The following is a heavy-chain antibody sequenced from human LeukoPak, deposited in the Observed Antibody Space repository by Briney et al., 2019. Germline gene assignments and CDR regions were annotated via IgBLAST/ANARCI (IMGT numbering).Heavy chain of an antibody. D-gene: IGHD2-21*01. CDR3: ATEFFGDVYNF. J-gene: IGHJ4*01. V-gene: IGHV3-30*03. CDR2: ISYDGSNK. CDR1: GFTFSSYG. Sequence: GGSLRLSCAASGFTFSSYGMHWVRQAPGKGLEWEAVISYDGSNKYYADSVKGRFTISRDNSKNTLYLQMNSLKTEDTAVYYCATEFFGDVYNFWGHGTLVTVSS.